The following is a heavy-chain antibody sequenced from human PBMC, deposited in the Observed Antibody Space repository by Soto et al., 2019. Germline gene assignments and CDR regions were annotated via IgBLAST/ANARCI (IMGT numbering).Heavy chain of an antibody. J-gene: IGHJ4*02. Sequence: GGSLRLSCAASGFTFSSYSMNWVRQAPGKGLEWVSYISSSSSTIYYADSVKGRFSISRDNSKNTLYLQMNSLRVDDTAVYYCARDLRKQRYLDYWGQGTPVTVSS. D-gene: IGHD6-25*01. CDR3: ARDLRKQRYLDY. V-gene: IGHV3-48*01. CDR2: ISSSSSTI. CDR1: GFTFSSYS.